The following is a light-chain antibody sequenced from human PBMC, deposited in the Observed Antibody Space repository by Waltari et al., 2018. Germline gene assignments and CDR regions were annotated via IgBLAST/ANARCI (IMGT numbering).Light chain of an antibody. CDR1: SSNLGEGHR. CDR3: QSFDSRLSDGVV. Sequence: QSVLTQPPSGSGTPGQRVTISCPGSSSNLGEGHRVHWYQKIPGTAPKLLIFGNNNRPSGVPDRFSGSKSGTSASLAITGLQAEDEGDYYCQSFDSRLSDGVVFGGGTKVTVL. CDR2: GNN. J-gene: IGLJ2*01. V-gene: IGLV1-40*01.